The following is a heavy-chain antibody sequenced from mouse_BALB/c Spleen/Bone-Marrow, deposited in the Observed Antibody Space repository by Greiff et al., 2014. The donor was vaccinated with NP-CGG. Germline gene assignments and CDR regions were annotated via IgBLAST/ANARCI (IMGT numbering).Heavy chain of an antibody. J-gene: IGHJ2*01. CDR3: AGPFDY. CDR2: INPSNGRT. V-gene: IGHV1S81*02. CDR1: GYTFTSYW. Sequence: VQLQQSGAELVKPGASVKLSCKASGYTFTSYWMHWVEQRPGQGLEWIGEINPSNGRTNYNEKFKSKATLTVDKSSSTAYMQLSSLTSEDSAVYYCAGPFDYWGQGTTLTVSS.